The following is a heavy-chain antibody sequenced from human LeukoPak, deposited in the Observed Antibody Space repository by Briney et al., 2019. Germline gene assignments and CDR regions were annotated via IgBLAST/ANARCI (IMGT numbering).Heavy chain of an antibody. CDR3: ATGDPLTTILA. CDR1: GGTFSSYA. J-gene: IGHJ4*02. V-gene: IGHV1-69*05. D-gene: IGHD3-22*01. CDR2: IIPIFGTA. Sequence: ASVEVSCKASGGTFSSYAISWVRQAPGQGLEWMGGIIPIFGTANYAQKFQGRVTITTDESTSTAYMELSSLRSEDTAVYYCATGDPLTTILAWAQGTLVTVSS.